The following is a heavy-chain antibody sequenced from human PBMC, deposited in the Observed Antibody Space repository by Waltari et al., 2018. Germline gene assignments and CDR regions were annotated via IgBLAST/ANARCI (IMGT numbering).Heavy chain of an antibody. D-gene: IGHD5-12*01. CDR2: IYYSGTT. Sequence: YWGWMRQSPGKGLEWIGSIYYSGTTYYNPTLESRVTISGDTSKNQFSLKLSSVTAADTAVYYCVRYWKRNGYRFDPWGQGTLVTVSS. CDR3: VRYWKRNGYRFDP. J-gene: IGHJ5*02. CDR1: Y. V-gene: IGHV4-39*01.